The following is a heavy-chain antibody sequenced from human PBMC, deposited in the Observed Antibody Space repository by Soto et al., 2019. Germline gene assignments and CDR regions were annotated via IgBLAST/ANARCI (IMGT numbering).Heavy chain of an antibody. CDR2: ISHIGSV. D-gene: IGHD6-19*01. Sequence: QVLLQESGPGLVQPSGTLSLSCAVSGVSISSNYYWGWVRQSPGKGLEWLGDISHIGSVNYSPSLMSRVTISMDRAENQFSLKLNSVTAADTAVYYCVRSFGWYAIDYWGQGTRVIVSS. CDR3: VRSFGWYAIDY. J-gene: IGHJ4*02. CDR1: GVSISSNYY. V-gene: IGHV4-4*02.